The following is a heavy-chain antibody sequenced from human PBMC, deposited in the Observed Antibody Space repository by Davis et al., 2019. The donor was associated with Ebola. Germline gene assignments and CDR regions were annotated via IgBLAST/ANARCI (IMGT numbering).Heavy chain of an antibody. D-gene: IGHD3-10*01. V-gene: IGHV1-69*13. CDR2: IIPIFGTA. CDR1: GGTFSSYA. Sequence: SVKVSCKASGGTFSSYAISWVRQAPGQGLEWMGGIIPIFGTANYAQKFQGRVTITADESTSTAYMELSSLRSEDTAVYYCARGDVLLWFGESYFDYWGQGTLVTVSS. CDR3: ARGDVLLWFGESYFDY. J-gene: IGHJ4*02.